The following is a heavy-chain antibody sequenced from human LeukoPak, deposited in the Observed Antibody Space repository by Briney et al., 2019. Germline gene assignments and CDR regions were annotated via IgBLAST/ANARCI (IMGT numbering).Heavy chain of an antibody. V-gene: IGHV3-7*05. D-gene: IGHD3/OR15-3a*01. J-gene: IGHJ4*02. CDR1: GFTFSNYA. CDR2: IKPDGSEK. Sequence: GGSLRLSCAASGFTFSNYAMSWVRQAPGKGLEWVAHIKPDGSEKYYVDSVRGRFTISRDNAENSLYLEMNSLRAEDTAVYYCARDRDWSFDYWGQGTLVTVSS. CDR3: ARDRDWSFDY.